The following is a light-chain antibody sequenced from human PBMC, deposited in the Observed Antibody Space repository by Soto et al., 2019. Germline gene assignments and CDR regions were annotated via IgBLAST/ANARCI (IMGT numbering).Light chain of an antibody. CDR3: SSYTSSSTLV. CDR2: EVS. Sequence: LAQPASVSGSPGQSITISCTGTSSDVGENNYVSWYQQHPGKAPKLMIYEVSNRPSGISNRFSGSKSASTASLTISGLQAEDEADYYCSSYTSSSTLVFGSGTKVTVL. V-gene: IGLV2-14*01. J-gene: IGLJ1*01. CDR1: SSDVGENNY.